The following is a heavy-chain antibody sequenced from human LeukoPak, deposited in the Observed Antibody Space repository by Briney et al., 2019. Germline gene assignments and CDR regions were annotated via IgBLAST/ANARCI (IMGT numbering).Heavy chain of an antibody. CDR3: AKDGGLWVSAHWGDS. Sequence: GGSLRLSCAASGFTFSSYAMSWVRQAPGKGLEWVSAISGSGGSTYYADSVKGRFTVSRDNSKNTLYLQMNSLRAEDTAVYYCAKDGGLWVSAHWGDSWGRGTLVTVSS. V-gene: IGHV3-23*01. D-gene: IGHD7-27*01. J-gene: IGHJ4*02. CDR2: ISGSGGST. CDR1: GFTFSSYA.